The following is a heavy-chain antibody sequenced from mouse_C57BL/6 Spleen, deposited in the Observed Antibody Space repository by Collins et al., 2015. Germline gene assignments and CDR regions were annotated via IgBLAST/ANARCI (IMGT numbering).Heavy chain of an antibody. CDR2: ILPGSGST. Sequence: QVQLQQSGAELMKPGASVKISCKATGYTFSSYWIEWVKQRPGHGLEWIGEILPGSGSTNYNEKFKGKATFTADTSSNTAYMQLSSLTSEDSAVYYCATYYDYDGFAYWGQGTLVTVSA. D-gene: IGHD2-4*01. V-gene: IGHV1-9*01. CDR1: GYTFSSYW. CDR3: ATYYDYDGFAY. J-gene: IGHJ3*01.